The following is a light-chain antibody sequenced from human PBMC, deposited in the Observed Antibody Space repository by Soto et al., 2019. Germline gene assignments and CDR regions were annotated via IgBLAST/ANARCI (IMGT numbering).Light chain of an antibody. CDR1: QSVSSY. J-gene: IGKJ3*01. V-gene: IGKV3-11*01. CDR2: DAS. CDR3: QQRSSWPPFT. Sequence: EIVLTQSPATLSLSPVERATLSCMASQSVSSYLAWYQQKPGQAPRLLIYDASNRATGIPARFSGSGSGTDFTLTISSLEPEDFAVYYCQQRSSWPPFTFGPGTKVDIK.